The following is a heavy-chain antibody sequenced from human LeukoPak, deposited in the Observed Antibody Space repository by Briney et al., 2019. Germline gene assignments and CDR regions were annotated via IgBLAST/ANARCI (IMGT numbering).Heavy chain of an antibody. CDR2: ISGSGGST. Sequence: GGSLRLSCADSGFTFSSYAMSWVRQAPGKGLEWVSAISGSGGSTYYADSVKGRFTISRDNSKNTLYLQMNSLRAEDTAVYYCAKTYYYDSSGHLGFDYWGQGTLVTVSS. J-gene: IGHJ4*02. D-gene: IGHD3-22*01. CDR3: AKTYYYDSSGHLGFDY. CDR1: GFTFSSYA. V-gene: IGHV3-23*01.